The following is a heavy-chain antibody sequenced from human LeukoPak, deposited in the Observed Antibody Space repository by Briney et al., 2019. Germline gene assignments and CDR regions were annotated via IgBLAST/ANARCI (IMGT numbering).Heavy chain of an antibody. Sequence: TGGSLRLSRAASGFTFSGSAMHWVRQTSGKGLEWVGRIRSKANSYATAYAASVKGRLTISRDDSKNTAYLQMNSLKTEDTAVYYCTGYYDSSGFYPFDYWGQGTLVTVSS. J-gene: IGHJ4*02. CDR1: GFTFSGSA. CDR2: IRSKANSYAT. V-gene: IGHV3-73*01. CDR3: TGYYDSSGFYPFDY. D-gene: IGHD3-22*01.